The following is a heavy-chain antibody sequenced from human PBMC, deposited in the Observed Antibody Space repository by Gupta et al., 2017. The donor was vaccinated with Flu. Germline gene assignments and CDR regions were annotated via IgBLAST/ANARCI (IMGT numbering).Heavy chain of an antibody. D-gene: IGHD6-6*01. CDR1: GFTFSSYW. CDR3: ARDGLVTGYYYYYMDV. Sequence: EVQLVESGGGLVQPGGSLRLSCAASGFTFSSYWMSWVRQAPGKGLEWVANIKQDGSEKHYVDSVKGRFTISRDNAKNSLYLQMNSLRAEDTAIYYCARDGLVTGYYYYYMDVWGKGTTVTVSS. J-gene: IGHJ6*03. V-gene: IGHV3-7*01. CDR2: IKQDGSEK.